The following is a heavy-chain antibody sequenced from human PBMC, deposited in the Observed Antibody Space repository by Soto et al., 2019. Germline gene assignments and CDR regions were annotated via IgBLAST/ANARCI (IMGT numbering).Heavy chain of an antibody. CDR2: IIPIFDTA. D-gene: IGHD1-1*01. CDR3: ARVMATGTILDV. Sequence: ASVKVSCKASGGTFSSYAISWVRQAPGQGLEWMGGIIPIFDTANYAQKFQGRVTITADESTSTAYMELSSLRSEDTAVYYCARVMATGTILDVWGQGTTVTVSS. V-gene: IGHV1-69*13. J-gene: IGHJ6*02. CDR1: GGTFSSYA.